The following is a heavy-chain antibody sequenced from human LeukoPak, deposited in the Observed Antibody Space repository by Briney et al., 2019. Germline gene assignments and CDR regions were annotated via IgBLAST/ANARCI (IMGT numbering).Heavy chain of an antibody. D-gene: IGHD4-23*01. CDR2: INPNSGGT. J-gene: IGHJ4*02. Sequence: ASVKVSCKAPGYTFTGYYMHWVRQAPGQGLEWMGRINPNSGGTNYAQKFQGRVTMTSDTSISTAYMELSRLRSDDTAVYYCAREVVNRGFDYWGQGALVTVSS. CDR3: AREVVNRGFDY. CDR1: GYTFTGYY. V-gene: IGHV1-2*06.